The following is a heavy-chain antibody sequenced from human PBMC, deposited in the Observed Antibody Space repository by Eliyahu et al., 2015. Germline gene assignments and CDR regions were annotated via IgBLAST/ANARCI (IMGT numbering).Heavy chain of an antibody. Sequence: EVQLVESGGGLVQPGRSLRLSCXASGFXFDXYAIHWVRQGPGXGLEWVSGISWNSGSIGYADSVKGRFTISRDNAKNSLYLQMNSLRAEDTALYYCAKGDYDILTGYYHFDYWGQGTLVTVSS. J-gene: IGHJ4*02. D-gene: IGHD3-9*01. CDR1: GFXFDXYA. CDR3: AKGDYDILTGYYHFDY. CDR2: ISWNSGSI. V-gene: IGHV3-9*01.